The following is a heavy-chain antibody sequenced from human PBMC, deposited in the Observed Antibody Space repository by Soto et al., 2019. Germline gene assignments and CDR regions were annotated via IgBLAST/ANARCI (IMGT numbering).Heavy chain of an antibody. D-gene: IGHD3-10*01. CDR2: ISGSDGKT. J-gene: IGHJ1*01. V-gene: IGHV3-23*01. CDR3: AQWSYLAY. CDR1: GFSFSSYA. Sequence: GWSLRLSCAASGFSFSSYAMSWVRQAPGKGLEWASTISGSDGKTYYADSVKGRFSISRDTSKNTLYLQMNSLRVDDTAVYYCAQWSYLAYWGQGTRVPVSS.